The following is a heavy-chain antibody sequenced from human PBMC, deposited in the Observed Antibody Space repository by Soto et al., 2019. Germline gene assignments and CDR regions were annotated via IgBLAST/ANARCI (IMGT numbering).Heavy chain of an antibody. CDR2: ISYDGSNK. CDR3: AREIQLWLVGYGMDV. D-gene: IGHD5-18*01. J-gene: IGHJ6*02. CDR1: GFTFSSYA. Sequence: PGGSLRLSCAASGFTFSSYAMHWVRQAPGKGLEWVAVISYDGSNKYYADSVKGRFTISRDNSKNTLYLQMNSLRAEDTAVYYCAREIQLWLVGYGMDVWGQGTTVTVSS. V-gene: IGHV3-30-3*01.